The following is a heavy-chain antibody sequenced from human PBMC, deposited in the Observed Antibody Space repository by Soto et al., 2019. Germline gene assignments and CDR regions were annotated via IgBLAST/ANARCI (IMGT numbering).Heavy chain of an antibody. J-gene: IGHJ6*02. CDR3: ARGNGYSYALYYYYGMDV. V-gene: IGHV4-34*01. D-gene: IGHD5-18*01. CDR1: GGSFSGYY. Sequence: PSETLSLTCAVYGGSFSGYYWSWIRQPPGKGLEWIGEINHSGSTNYNPSLKSRVTISVDTSKNQFSLKLSSVTAADTAVYYCARGNGYSYALYYYYGMDVWGQGTTVTVSS. CDR2: INHSGST.